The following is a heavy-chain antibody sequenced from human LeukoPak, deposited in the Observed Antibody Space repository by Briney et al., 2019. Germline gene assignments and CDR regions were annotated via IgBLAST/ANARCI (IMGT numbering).Heavy chain of an antibody. V-gene: IGHV3-23*01. D-gene: IGHD3-22*01. CDR3: AKDPPTFYYDTSGYYPGYY. Sequence: RGSLRLSCAASGFTFSSYAMSWVRQTPGKGLEWVSAISGSGGSTYYADSVKGRFTISRDNSKNTLYLQMNSLRAEDTAVYYCAKDPPTFYYDTSGYYPGYYWGQGTLVTVSS. J-gene: IGHJ4*02. CDR2: ISGSGGST. CDR1: GFTFSSYA.